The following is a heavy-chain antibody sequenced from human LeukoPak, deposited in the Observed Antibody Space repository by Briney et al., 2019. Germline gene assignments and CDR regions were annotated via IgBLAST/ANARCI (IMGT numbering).Heavy chain of an antibody. J-gene: IGHJ2*01. CDR2: ISGSGGST. Sequence: PGGSLRLSCAASGFTFSSYAMSWFRQAPGKGLEWVSAISGSGGSTYYADSVKGRFTISRDNSKNTLYLQKNSLRADDTAIYYCAKSMTLQWRGFFDLWGRGTHVTVSS. D-gene: IGHD6-19*01. CDR1: GFTFSSYA. CDR3: AKSMTLQWRGFFDL. V-gene: IGHV3-23*01.